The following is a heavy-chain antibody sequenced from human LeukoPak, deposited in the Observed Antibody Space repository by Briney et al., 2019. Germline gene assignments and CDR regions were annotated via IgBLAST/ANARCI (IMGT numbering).Heavy chain of an antibody. CDR1: GFTFSSYA. Sequence: PGGSLRLSCSASGFTFSSYAMHWVRQAPGKGLEYVSAISSNGGSTYYADSVKGRFTISRDNSKNTLYLQMSSLRAEDTAVYYCVKPSSSTRRDYWGQGTLVTVSS. D-gene: IGHD6-13*01. J-gene: IGHJ4*02. V-gene: IGHV3-64D*06. CDR3: VKPSSSTRRDY. CDR2: ISSNGGST.